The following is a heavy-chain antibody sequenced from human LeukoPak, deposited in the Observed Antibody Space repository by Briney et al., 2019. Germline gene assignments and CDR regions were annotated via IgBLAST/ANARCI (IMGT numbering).Heavy chain of an antibody. Sequence: ASVKVSCKASGYTFTGYYMHWVRQAPGQGLEWMGWINPNSGSTNYAQKFQGRVTMTRDTSISTAYMELSRLRSDDTAVYYCARVKLSHRYSYGYNPYYFDYWGQGTLVTVSS. J-gene: IGHJ4*02. V-gene: IGHV1-2*02. CDR1: GYTFTGYY. CDR2: INPNSGST. CDR3: ARVKLSHRYSYGYNPYYFDY. D-gene: IGHD5-18*01.